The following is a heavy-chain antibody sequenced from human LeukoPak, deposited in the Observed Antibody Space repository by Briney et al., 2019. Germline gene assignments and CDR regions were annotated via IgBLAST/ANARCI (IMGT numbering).Heavy chain of an antibody. CDR3: ASSNPRNRQRSLLDY. Sequence: ASVKVSCKASGYTFTSYGISWVRQAPGQGLEWMGWISAYNGNTNYAQKLQGRVSMTTDTSTSTAYMELRSLRSDDTAVYYCASSNPRNRQRSLLDYWGQGTLVTVSS. D-gene: IGHD4-17*01. CDR1: GYTFTSYG. V-gene: IGHV1-18*01. CDR2: ISAYNGNT. J-gene: IGHJ4*02.